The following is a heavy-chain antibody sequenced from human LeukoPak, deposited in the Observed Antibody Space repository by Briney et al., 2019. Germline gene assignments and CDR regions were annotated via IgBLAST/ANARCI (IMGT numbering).Heavy chain of an antibody. V-gene: IGHV3-48*04. CDR3: ARARSGSNDY. Sequence: GGSLRLSCAASGFTFSSYSMNWVRQAPGKGLEWVSYISSSSSTIYYADSVKGRFTISRDNAKNSLYLQMNSLRAEDTAVYYCARARSGSNDYWGQGTLVTVSS. CDR2: ISSSSSTI. CDR1: GFTFSSYS. J-gene: IGHJ4*02. D-gene: IGHD3-22*01.